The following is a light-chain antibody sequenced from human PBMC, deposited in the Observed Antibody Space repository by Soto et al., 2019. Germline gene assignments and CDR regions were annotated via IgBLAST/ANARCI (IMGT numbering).Light chain of an antibody. CDR1: RALTSTY. J-gene: IGKJ4*01. Sequence: ETVLTQSPGTLPLSPGEGATLSCRASRALTSTYIAWYQQKPGQAPRLLIYDASTRAAGIPDRFSGSGSGTDFTLAISRLEPEDFAVYYCHQDGTSPLTFGGGTRVEIK. CDR3: HQDGTSPLT. V-gene: IGKV3-20*01. CDR2: DAS.